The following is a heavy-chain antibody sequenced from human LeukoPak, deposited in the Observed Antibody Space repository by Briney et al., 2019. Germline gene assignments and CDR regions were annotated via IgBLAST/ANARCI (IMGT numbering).Heavy chain of an antibody. J-gene: IGHJ3*02. CDR1: GYTLTELS. Sequence: ASVKVSCKVSGYTLTELSMHWVRQAPGKGLEWMGGFDPEDGETIYAQKFQGRVTMTEDTSTDTAYMELSSLGSEDTAVYYCATPNWVRGAFDIWGQGTMVSVSS. CDR3: ATPNWVRGAFDI. D-gene: IGHD3-10*01. CDR2: FDPEDGET. V-gene: IGHV1-24*01.